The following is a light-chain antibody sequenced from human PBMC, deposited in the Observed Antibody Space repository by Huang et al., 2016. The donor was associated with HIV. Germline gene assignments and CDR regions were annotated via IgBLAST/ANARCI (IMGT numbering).Light chain of an antibody. CDR2: SES. J-gene: IGKJ1*01. CDR1: QSVTSN. CDR3: QHYNNWPWWT. V-gene: IGKV3-15*01. Sequence: EVVMTQSPAILSVSPGERATLSCRASQSVTSNLAWYQQKPGQAPRLLIYSESTRATGIPARFSGSGSGTEFTLTISSLQSEDFAVYYCQHYNNWPWWTFGQGTKVEIK.